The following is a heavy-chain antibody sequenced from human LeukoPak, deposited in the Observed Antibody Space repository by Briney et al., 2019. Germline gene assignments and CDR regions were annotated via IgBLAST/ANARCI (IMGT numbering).Heavy chain of an antibody. J-gene: IGHJ4*02. CDR2: ISGSGGST. CDR1: GFTFSSYA. D-gene: IGHD3-16*02. V-gene: IGHV3-23*01. CDR3: AKDGLRVGELSQLDY. Sequence: GGSLRLSCAASGFTFSSYAMSWVRRAPGKGLEWVSAISGSGGSTYYADSVKGRFTISRDNSKNTLYLQMNSLRAEDTAVYYCAKDGLRVGELSQLDYWGQGTLVTVSS.